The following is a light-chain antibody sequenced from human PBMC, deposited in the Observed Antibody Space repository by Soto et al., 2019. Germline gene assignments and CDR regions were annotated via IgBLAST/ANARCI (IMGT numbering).Light chain of an antibody. J-gene: IGLJ1*01. Sequence: QSALTQPASVSGSPGQSITISCTGTSSDVGGYNYVSWYQQHPGKAPKLIIYEVSNRPSGVSNRFSGSKSDNTASLTISGLQAEDEADYYCSSYTSSSTPVVFGTGTKVTVL. CDR3: SSYTSSSTPVV. CDR1: SSDVGGYNY. V-gene: IGLV2-14*01. CDR2: EVS.